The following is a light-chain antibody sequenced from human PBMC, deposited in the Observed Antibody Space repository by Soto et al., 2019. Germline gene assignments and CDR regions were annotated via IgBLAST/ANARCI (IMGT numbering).Light chain of an antibody. CDR1: QSIHTS. CDR3: QQRNVWPPIT. Sequence: VLTQSPATLSLSPGERATLSCRASQSIHTSLAWYQQKPGQPPRLVVYDSTLRANGVPDRFDGSRSGTEFTLTINNLEPEDFAVYYCQQRNVWPPITFGQGTRLEI. V-gene: IGKV3-11*01. CDR2: DST. J-gene: IGKJ5*01.